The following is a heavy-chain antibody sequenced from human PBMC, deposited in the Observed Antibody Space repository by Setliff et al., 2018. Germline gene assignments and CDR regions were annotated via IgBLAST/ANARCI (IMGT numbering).Heavy chain of an antibody. CDR2: IYWNDEK. J-gene: IGHJ4*02. D-gene: IGHD6-13*01. CDR1: GFSLSTSLVG. Sequence: SGPTLVNPTQTLTLTCTFSGFSLSTSLVGVGWIRQPPGKALEWLALIYWNDEKRYSPSLKSRLTITKDTSKNQEVLTMTNMYPVDTATYYCAHIPGAGNSPRHDYLGQGTLVTVSS. V-gene: IGHV2-5*01. CDR3: AHIPGAGNSPRHDY.